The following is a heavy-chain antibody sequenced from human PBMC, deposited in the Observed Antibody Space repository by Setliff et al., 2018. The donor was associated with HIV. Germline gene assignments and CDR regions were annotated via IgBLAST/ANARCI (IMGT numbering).Heavy chain of an antibody. J-gene: IGHJ3*02. V-gene: IGHV3-30*02. Sequence: PGGSLRLSCAASGFTFSAHGMHWVRQAPGKGLEWVTFINYDDNYEYYADSVKGRFNISRDNSKSTVDPQMTSLTAEDTAVYYCVKDGDYRNGDYDAFDIWGQGTMVTVS. CDR3: VKDGDYRNGDYDAFDI. CDR1: GFTFSAHG. CDR2: INYDDNYE. D-gene: IGHD4-17*01.